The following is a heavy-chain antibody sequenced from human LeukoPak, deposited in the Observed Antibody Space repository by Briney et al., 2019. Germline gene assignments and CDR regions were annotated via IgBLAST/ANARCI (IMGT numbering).Heavy chain of an antibody. CDR1: GASISSRSYY. Sequence: SETLSLTCTVSGASISSRSYYWGWIRQAPGKGLEWIGSVLSDGNNYYNPSLKRRLTITLDTSKNQFSLRLTSVTAADTAVYYCARGALYYYDSSSFSRLFDYWGQGTLVTVSS. CDR2: VLSDGNN. J-gene: IGHJ4*02. V-gene: IGHV4-39*07. CDR3: ARGALYYYDSSSFSRLFDY. D-gene: IGHD3-22*01.